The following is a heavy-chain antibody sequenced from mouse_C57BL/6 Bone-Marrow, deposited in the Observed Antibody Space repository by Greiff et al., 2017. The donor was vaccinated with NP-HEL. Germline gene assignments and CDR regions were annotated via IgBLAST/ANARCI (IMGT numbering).Heavy chain of an antibody. J-gene: IGHJ4*01. D-gene: IGHD3-2*02. CDR3: ARDETLDAQATFFLYYYAMDY. CDR1: GYTFTSYW. Sequence: VQLQQPGAELVKPGASVKMSCKASGYTFTSYWITWVKQRPGHGLEWIGDIYPGSGSTNYNEKFKSKATLNVDTSSSTAYMQLSSLTSEDSAVYYCARDETLDAQATFFLYYYAMDYWGQGTSVTVSS. CDR2: IYPGSGST. V-gene: IGHV1-55*01.